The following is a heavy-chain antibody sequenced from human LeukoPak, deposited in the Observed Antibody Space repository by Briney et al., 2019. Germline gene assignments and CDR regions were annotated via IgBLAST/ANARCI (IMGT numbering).Heavy chain of an antibody. CDR3: ARGLGSPTDY. D-gene: IGHD1-26*01. Sequence: PRGALRVSRAASRFTFRTYLMRSRRQAPRERLVCVSRINDDESTTPYADSVQGRFTISRDNAKSPLSLQMNSLRAEDTAVYYCARGLGSPTDYWGQGTLVTVSS. CDR1: RFTFRTYL. V-gene: IGHV3-74*01. CDR2: INDDESTT. J-gene: IGHJ4*02.